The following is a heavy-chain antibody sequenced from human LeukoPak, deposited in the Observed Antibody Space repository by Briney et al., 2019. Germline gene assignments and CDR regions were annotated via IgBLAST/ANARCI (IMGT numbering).Heavy chain of an antibody. CDR1: GYTFTSYG. V-gene: IGHV1-8*01. Sequence: GASVKVSCKASGYTFTSYGINWVRQATGQGLEWMGWMNPNSGNTGYAQKFQGRVTMTRNTSISTAYMELSSLRSEDTAVYYCARYCSSTSCYPFPWGEGTLVTVSS. CDR2: MNPNSGNT. J-gene: IGHJ5*02. D-gene: IGHD2-2*01. CDR3: ARYCSSTSCYPFP.